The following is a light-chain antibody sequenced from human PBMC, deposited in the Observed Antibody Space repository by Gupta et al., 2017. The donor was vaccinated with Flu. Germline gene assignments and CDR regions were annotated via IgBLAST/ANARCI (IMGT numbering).Light chain of an antibody. Sequence: SANIGVNCVFCNQQLPGTAPKLHILRNTQQPSGVPDRFSGSKSGTAAALAISGLRSEDEADYYCASWDDSLSGSYVFGTGTKVTVL. CDR2: RNT. CDR3: ASWDDSLSGSYV. J-gene: IGLJ1*01. CDR1: SANIGVNC. V-gene: IGLV1-47*01.